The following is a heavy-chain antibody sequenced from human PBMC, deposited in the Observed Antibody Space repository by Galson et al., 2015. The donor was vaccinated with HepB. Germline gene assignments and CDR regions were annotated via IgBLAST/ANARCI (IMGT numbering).Heavy chain of an antibody. CDR1: GYTFTSYG. CDR2: IIAYNGNT. D-gene: IGHD1-26*01. V-gene: IGHV1-18*01. J-gene: IGHJ4*02. CDR3: TRESAPGIVGASGLDY. Sequence: SVKVSCKASGYTFTSYGISWVRQAPGQGLEWMGWIIAYNGNTNYAQKLQGRVTMTTDTSTSTAYMELRSLRSDDTAVYYCTRESAPGIVGASGLDYWGQGTLVTVSS.